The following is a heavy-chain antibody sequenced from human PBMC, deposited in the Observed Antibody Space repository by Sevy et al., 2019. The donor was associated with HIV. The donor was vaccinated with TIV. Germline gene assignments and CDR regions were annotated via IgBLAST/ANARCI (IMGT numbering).Heavy chain of an antibody. D-gene: IGHD5-18*01. CDR3: ARGKSGYGYALNY. J-gene: IGHJ4*02. CDR1: GFSFDSYD. Sequence: GGSLRLSCTGSGFSFDSYDMNWVRQAPGKGLEGVSVIHSDDTTYHADSVKDRFTISRDNFKNTLYLHMSSLRAEDTAVYYCARGKSGYGYALNYWGQGTLVTVSS. CDR2: IHSDDTT. V-gene: IGHV3-66*01.